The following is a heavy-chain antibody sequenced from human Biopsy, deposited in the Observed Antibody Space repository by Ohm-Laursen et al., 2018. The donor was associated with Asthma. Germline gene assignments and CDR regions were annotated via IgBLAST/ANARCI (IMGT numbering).Heavy chain of an antibody. CDR1: GFTFSDYD. Sequence: SLRLSCTATGFTFSDYDMHWVRQAPGKGLEWVAVISYDGTNKDYADSVKGRFTFSRDNSQNTLSLEMNSLRVEDTAVYYCARDLRSDNWNPWGMDVWGLGTTVTVSS. D-gene: IGHD1-20*01. V-gene: IGHV3-30-3*01. CDR3: ARDLRSDNWNPWGMDV. J-gene: IGHJ6*02. CDR2: ISYDGTNK.